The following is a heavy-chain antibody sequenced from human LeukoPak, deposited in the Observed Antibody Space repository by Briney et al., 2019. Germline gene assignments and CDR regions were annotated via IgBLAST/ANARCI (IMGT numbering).Heavy chain of an antibody. CDR2: IYHSGST. CDR1: GGSISSSNW. J-gene: IGHJ6*02. CDR3: ARDWGLYGSNKGYGMDV. Sequence: SGTLSLTCAVSGGSISSSNWWSWVRQPPGKGLEWIGEIYHSGSTNYNPSLKSRVTISVDKSKNQFSLKLSSVTAADTAVYYCARDWGLYGSNKGYGMDVWGQGTTVTVSS. D-gene: IGHD3-16*01. V-gene: IGHV4-4*02.